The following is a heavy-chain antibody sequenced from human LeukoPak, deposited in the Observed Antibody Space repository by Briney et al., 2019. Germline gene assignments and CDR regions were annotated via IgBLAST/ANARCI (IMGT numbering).Heavy chain of an antibody. Sequence: SETLSLTCAVYGGSFSGYYWNWIRQPAGKGLEWIGRIYKTGSTNYNPSLKSRVTISVDTSKNQFSLKLSSVTAADTAVYYCAREGLNMVRGIIPKEAWGWFDPWGQGTLVTVSS. D-gene: IGHD3-10*01. CDR1: GGSFSGYY. J-gene: IGHJ5*02. V-gene: IGHV4-4*07. CDR3: AREGLNMVRGIIPKEAWGWFDP. CDR2: IYKTGST.